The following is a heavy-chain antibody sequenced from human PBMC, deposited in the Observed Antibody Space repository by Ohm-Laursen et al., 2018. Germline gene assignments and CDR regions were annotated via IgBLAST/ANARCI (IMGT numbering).Heavy chain of an antibody. CDR3: ARNIKVVPAAYAMDV. CDR1: GGSISSGGYY. Sequence: SQTLSLTCTVSGGSISSGGYYWSWVRQHPGKGLEWIGYIYYSGSTYYNPSLKSRVTISVDTSKNQFSLKLSSVTAADTAMYYCARNIKVVPAAYAMDVWGQGTTVTVSS. D-gene: IGHD2-2*01. CDR2: IYYSGST. V-gene: IGHV4-31*03. J-gene: IGHJ6*02.